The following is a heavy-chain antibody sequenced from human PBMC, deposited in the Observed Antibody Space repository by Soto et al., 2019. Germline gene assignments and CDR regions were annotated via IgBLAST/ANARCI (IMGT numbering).Heavy chain of an antibody. CDR2: ISWNSGSI. Sequence: GGSLRLSCAASGFTFDDYAMHWVRQAPGKGLEWVSGISWNSGSIGYADSVKGRFTISRDNAKNSLYLQMNSLRAEDTALYYCAKDSQYYYYYGMDVWGQGTTVTVSS. V-gene: IGHV3-9*01. J-gene: IGHJ6*02. CDR3: AKDSQYYYYYGMDV. CDR1: GFTFDDYA.